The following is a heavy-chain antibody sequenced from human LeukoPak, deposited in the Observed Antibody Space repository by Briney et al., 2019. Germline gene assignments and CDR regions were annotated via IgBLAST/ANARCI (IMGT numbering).Heavy chain of an antibody. D-gene: IGHD6-19*01. CDR2: ISYDGSNK. V-gene: IGHV3-30*04. Sequence: PGRSLRLSCAASGFTFSSYAMHWVRQAPGKGLEWVAVISYDGSNKYYADSVKGRFTISRDNSKNTLYLQMNSLRAEDTAVYYCARDAAGGWSRDYYYYGMGVWGKGTTVTVSS. CDR3: ARDAAGGWSRDYYYYGMGV. CDR1: GFTFSSYA. J-gene: IGHJ6*04.